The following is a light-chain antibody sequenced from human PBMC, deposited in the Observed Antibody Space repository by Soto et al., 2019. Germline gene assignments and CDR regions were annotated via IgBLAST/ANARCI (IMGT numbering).Light chain of an antibody. J-gene: IGKJ1*01. V-gene: IGKV3-15*01. CDR3: QQYNNWLPT. Sequence: EIEMTKSPATLSLAPGERVTLSCRASESVSTNLAWYQQKAGQAPRLLIYGASTRATGIPARFSGSGSGTEFTLTISSLQSEDFAVYYCQQYNNWLPTFGQGTKVDIK. CDR2: GAS. CDR1: ESVSTN.